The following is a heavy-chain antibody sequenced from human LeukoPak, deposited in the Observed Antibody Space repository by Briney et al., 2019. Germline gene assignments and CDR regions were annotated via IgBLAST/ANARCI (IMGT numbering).Heavy chain of an antibody. D-gene: IGHD2-15*01. Sequence: SGRSLRLSCAASGFTFSSYAMHWVRQAPGKGLEWVAVISYDGSNKYCADSVKGRFTISRDNSKNTLYLQMDSLRPEDTAIYYCARGIVVVVTATSNWFDPWGQGTLVTVSS. CDR3: ARGIVVVVTATSNWFDP. CDR2: ISYDGSNK. J-gene: IGHJ5*02. V-gene: IGHV3-30*04. CDR1: GFTFSSYA.